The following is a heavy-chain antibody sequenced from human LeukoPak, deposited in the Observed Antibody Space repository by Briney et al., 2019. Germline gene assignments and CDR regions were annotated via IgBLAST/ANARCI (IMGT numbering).Heavy chain of an antibody. CDR2: LYRDGST. J-gene: IGHJ4*02. V-gene: IGHV3-53*01. CDR3: ARDHGSDFDY. CDR1: GFTVSSNY. Sequence: PGGSLRLSCAASGFTVSSNYMNWVRQAPGKGLEWVSILYRDGSTYYADSVRGRFTISRDNAKNSLFLQMDSLRAEDTAVYYCARDHGSDFDYWGQGTLVTVSS.